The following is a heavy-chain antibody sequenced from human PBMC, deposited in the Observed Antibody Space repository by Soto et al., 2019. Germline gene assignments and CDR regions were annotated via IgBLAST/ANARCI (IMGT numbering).Heavy chain of an antibody. D-gene: IGHD3-3*01. CDR1: GFTFSSYA. Sequence: PGGSLRLSCAASGFTFSSYAMSWVRQAPGKGLEWVSAISGSGGSTYYAESVKGRFTISRDNSKNTLYLQMNSLRAEDTAVYYCAKDLITIFGVANDAFDIWGQGTMVTVSS. CDR2: ISGSGGST. CDR3: AKDLITIFGVANDAFDI. J-gene: IGHJ3*02. V-gene: IGHV3-23*01.